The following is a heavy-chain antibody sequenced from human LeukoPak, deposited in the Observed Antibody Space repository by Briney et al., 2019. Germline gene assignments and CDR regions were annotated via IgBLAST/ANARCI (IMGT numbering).Heavy chain of an antibody. CDR3: AAGGYSYGLPPDY. V-gene: IGHV4-31*03. CDR2: IYYSGTT. Sequence: SQTLSLTCTVSGVSISSGGYYWSWIRPHPGKGLEWIGYIYYSGTTYYNPSIKSRVIISVDTSKNQSSLKLSSVTAADTAVYYGAAGGYSYGLPPDYWGQGTLVTVSS. CDR1: GVSISSGGYY. J-gene: IGHJ4*02. D-gene: IGHD5-18*01.